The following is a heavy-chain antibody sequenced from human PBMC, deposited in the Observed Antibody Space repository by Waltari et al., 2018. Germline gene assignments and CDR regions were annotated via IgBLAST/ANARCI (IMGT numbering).Heavy chain of an antibody. CDR3: ARGFYGDYVPDI. V-gene: IGHV1-2*02. J-gene: IGHJ4*02. D-gene: IGHD4-17*01. CDR1: GYRFTDHF. CDR2: INPKSGET. Sequence: QVQLVQSRPQVKKPGASVKVSCKAFGYRFTDHFIHWLRQAPGQGFEWMGWINPKSGETNSAQKFQVRVSLTRDTSISTAYMEVNGLTSDDTAVYYCARGFYGDYVPDIWGQGTLVAVSS.